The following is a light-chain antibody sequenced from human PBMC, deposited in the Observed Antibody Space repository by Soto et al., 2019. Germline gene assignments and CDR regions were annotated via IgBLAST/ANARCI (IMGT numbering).Light chain of an antibody. CDR3: QQSYSTPLLT. V-gene: IGKV1-39*01. CDR1: QSIGTH. Sequence: DIQMTQSPSSLSASVGDRVTIPCRASQSIGTHLNWYQQKPGKAPKLLIYAASSLQSGVPSRFSGSGSGTDFTLTISSLQPEDFAIYYCQQSYSTPLLTFGGGTKVEI. J-gene: IGKJ4*01. CDR2: AAS.